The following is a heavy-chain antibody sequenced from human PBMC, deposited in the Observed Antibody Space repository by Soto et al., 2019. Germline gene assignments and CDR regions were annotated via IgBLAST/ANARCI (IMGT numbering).Heavy chain of an antibody. CDR1: GGSISSSKW. D-gene: IGHD3-10*01. CDR2: IYHSGST. V-gene: IGHV4-4*02. J-gene: IGHJ6*02. Sequence: PSNTLSLTCTVPGGSISSSKWWSCVRQPPGNGLEWIGEIYHSGSTNYNPPPKTRVTISVDKSKNQLSLQRSSVTAADTAVYYCARVFAYGSVSYYNTRYDGMGVWGPGTTVTVSS. CDR3: ARVFAYGSVSYYNTRYDGMGV.